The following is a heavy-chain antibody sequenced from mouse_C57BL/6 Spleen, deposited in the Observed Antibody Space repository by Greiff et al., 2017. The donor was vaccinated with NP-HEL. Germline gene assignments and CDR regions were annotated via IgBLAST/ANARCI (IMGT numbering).Heavy chain of an antibody. J-gene: IGHJ2*01. CDR1: GYTFTCYW. D-gene: IGHD1-1*01. CDR2: INPSSGYT. CDR3: ARDNYGSLDY. V-gene: IGHV1-7*01. Sequence: QVQLQQSGAELAKPGASVKLSCKASGYTFTCYWMHWVKQRPGQGLEWIGYINPSSGYTKYNQKFKDKATLTADKSSSTVYMQLSSLTSEDYEVSYCARDNYGSLDYWGQGTTLTVSS.